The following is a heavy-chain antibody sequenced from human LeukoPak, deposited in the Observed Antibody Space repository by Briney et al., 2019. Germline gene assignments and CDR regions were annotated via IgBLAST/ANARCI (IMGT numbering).Heavy chain of an antibody. Sequence: ASVTVSCKASGYTFTSYGISWVRQAPGQGLEWMGWISAYNGNTNYAQKLQGRVTMTTDTSTSTAYMELRSLRSDGTAVYYCAREQPDYGDHDYWGQGTLVTVSS. CDR3: AREQPDYGDHDY. J-gene: IGHJ4*02. V-gene: IGHV1-18*01. CDR2: ISAYNGNT. D-gene: IGHD4-17*01. CDR1: GYTFTSYG.